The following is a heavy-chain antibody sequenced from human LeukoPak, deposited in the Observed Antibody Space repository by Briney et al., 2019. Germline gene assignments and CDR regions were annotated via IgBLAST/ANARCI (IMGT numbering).Heavy chain of an antibody. CDR1: GGTFSSYA. Sequence: ASVKVSCKASGGTFSSYASSWVRQAPGQGLEWMGRIIPIFGTANYAQKFQGRVTITTDESTSTAYMELSSLRSEDTAVYYCATRYSSSWQNFDYWGQGTLVTVSS. CDR2: IIPIFGTA. J-gene: IGHJ4*02. D-gene: IGHD6-13*01. CDR3: ATRYSSSWQNFDY. V-gene: IGHV1-69*05.